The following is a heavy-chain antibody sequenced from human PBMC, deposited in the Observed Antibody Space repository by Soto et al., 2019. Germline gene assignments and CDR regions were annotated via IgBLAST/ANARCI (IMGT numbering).Heavy chain of an antibody. D-gene: IGHD6-19*01. CDR3: ATIAVAGTARRDDY. CDR2: ISWNSGSI. J-gene: IGHJ4*02. Sequence: GGSLRLSCAASGFTFDDYAMHWVRQAPGKGLEWVSGISWNSGSIGYADSVKGRFTISRDNAKNSLYLQMNSLRAEDTALYYCATIAVAGTARRDDYRGQGPLVTVSS. CDR1: GFTFDDYA. V-gene: IGHV3-9*01.